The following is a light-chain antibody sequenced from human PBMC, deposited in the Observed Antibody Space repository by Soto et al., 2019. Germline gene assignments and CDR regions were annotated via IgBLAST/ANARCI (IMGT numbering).Light chain of an antibody. J-gene: IGLJ1*01. CDR2: SND. CDR1: SSNIGSNT. Sequence: QSVLNQPPSASGTPGLRVTISCSGGSSNIGSNTVNWFQHLPGTAPKLLIYSNDQRPSGVPDRFSGSRSGTSASLAISGLQSEDEADYYCATWDDSLNGHVFGPGTKVTVL. V-gene: IGLV1-44*01. CDR3: ATWDDSLNGHV.